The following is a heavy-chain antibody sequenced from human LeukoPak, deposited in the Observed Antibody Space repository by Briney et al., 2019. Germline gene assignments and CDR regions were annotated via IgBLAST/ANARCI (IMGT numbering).Heavy chain of an antibody. V-gene: IGHV4-30-4*08. CDR2: IYYSGST. J-gene: IGHJ4*02. CDR3: ASTPDYYDSSGYSDY. Sequence: SQTLSLTCTVSGGSISSSDYYWSWIRQPPGKGLEWIGYIYYSGSTYYNPSLKSRVTISVDTSKNQFSLKLSSVTAADTTVYYCASTPDYYDSSGYSDYWGQGTLVTVSS. CDR1: GGSISSSDYY. D-gene: IGHD3-22*01.